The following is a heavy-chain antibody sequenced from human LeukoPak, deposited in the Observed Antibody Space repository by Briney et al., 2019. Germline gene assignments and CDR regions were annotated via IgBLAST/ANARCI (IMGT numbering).Heavy chain of an antibody. Sequence: PSETLSLTCTVSGGSISSYYWSWIRQPAGKGLEWIGRIYTSGSTNYNPSLKSRVTMSVDTSKNQFSLKLSSVTAADTAVYYCAREHHSSSWYWAYYYMDVWGKGTTVTVSS. V-gene: IGHV4-4*07. D-gene: IGHD6-13*01. CDR3: AREHHSSSWYWAYYYMDV. J-gene: IGHJ6*03. CDR2: IYTSGST. CDR1: GGSISSYY.